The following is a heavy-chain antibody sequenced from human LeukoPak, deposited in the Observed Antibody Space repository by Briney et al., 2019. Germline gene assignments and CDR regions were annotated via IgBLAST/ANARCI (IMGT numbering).Heavy chain of an antibody. CDR1: GFTLSNYA. J-gene: IGHJ4*02. Sequence: RGSLRLSCAASGFTLSNYAMTWVRQAPGKGLEWVSCISGGGAYTHYADSVKGRFTISRDNSKNTVSLQMNSLRAEDTAVYYCAKGAFERFGEPSDYWGQGTLVTVSS. CDR3: AKGAFERFGEPSDY. V-gene: IGHV3-23*01. D-gene: IGHD3-10*01. CDR2: ISGGGAYT.